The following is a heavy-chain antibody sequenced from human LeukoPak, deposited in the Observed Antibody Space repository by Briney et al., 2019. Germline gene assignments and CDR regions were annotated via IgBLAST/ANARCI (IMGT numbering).Heavy chain of an antibody. CDR1: GGSINSSSYY. D-gene: IGHD3-9*01. CDR2: ISGSGGST. V-gene: IGHV3-23*01. J-gene: IGHJ4*02. Sequence: PSETLSLTCTVSGGSINSSSYYWGWVRQAPGKGLEWVSAISGSGGSTYYADSVKGRFTIYRDNSKNTLCLQMNSLRAEDTAVYYCAKDGVAIRYFGDWGQGTLVTVSS. CDR3: AKDGVAIRYFGD.